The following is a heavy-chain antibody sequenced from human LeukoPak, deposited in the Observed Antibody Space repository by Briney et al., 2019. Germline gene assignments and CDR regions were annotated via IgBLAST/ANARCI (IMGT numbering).Heavy chain of an antibody. V-gene: IGHV3-43*02. J-gene: IGHJ4*02. D-gene: IGHD1-14*01. CDR3: VKDPTGGDSAY. Sequence: GGSLRLSCAAAGCTFDDYGMHWVRQPPGKCLEWVSLISGDGHITNYTDSVKGRFTISRDNNKNSLYLQMNSLRAEDTALYYCVKDPTGGDSAYWGPGTLVTVSS. CDR2: ISGDGHIT. CDR1: GCTFDDYG.